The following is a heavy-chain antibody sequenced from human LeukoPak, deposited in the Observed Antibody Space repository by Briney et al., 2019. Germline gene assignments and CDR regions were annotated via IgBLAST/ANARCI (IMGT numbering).Heavy chain of an antibody. J-gene: IGHJ5*02. Sequence: ASVKVSCKASGYTFTGYYMHWVRQAPGQGLEWMGWINPNSGGTNYAQKFQGWVTMTRDTSISTAYMELSRLRSDDTAVYYCARSPPYSSGADGWFDPWGQGTLVTVSS. CDR1: GYTFTGYY. D-gene: IGHD6-19*01. CDR3: ARSPPYSSGADGWFDP. V-gene: IGHV1-2*04. CDR2: INPNSGGT.